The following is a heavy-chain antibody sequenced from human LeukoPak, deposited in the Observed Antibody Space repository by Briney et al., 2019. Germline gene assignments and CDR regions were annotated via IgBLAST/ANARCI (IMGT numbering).Heavy chain of an antibody. V-gene: IGHV3-30*03. Sequence: GGSLRLSCAASGFTFSSYGMHWVRQAPGKGLEWVAVISYDGSNKYYADSVKGRFTISRDNSKNTLYLQMNSLRAEDTAVYYCAGQRLTVAEHLPIDYWGQGTLVTVSS. J-gene: IGHJ4*02. CDR3: AGQRLTVAEHLPIDY. CDR2: ISYDGSNK. CDR1: GFTFSSYG. D-gene: IGHD6-19*01.